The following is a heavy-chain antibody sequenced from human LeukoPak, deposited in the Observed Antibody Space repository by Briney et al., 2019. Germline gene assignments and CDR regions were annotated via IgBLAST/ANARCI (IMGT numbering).Heavy chain of an antibody. D-gene: IGHD4-17*01. CDR3: ARDGRADGDYGGFDY. CDR1: GFTFSSYE. Sequence: GGSLRLSCAASGFTFSSYEMNWVRQAPGKGLEWVSYISNSGSPIYYADSVKGRFTISRNNAKNSLYLQMNGLRAEDTAIYYCARDGRADGDYGGFDYWGQGTLVTVSS. CDR2: ISNSGSPI. J-gene: IGHJ4*02. V-gene: IGHV3-48*03.